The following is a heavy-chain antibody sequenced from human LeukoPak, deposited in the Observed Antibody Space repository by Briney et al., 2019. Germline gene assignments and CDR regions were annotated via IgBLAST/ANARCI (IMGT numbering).Heavy chain of an antibody. D-gene: IGHD2-2*01. CDR2: IIPIFGTA. CDR3: ARDLGTAAIPYYFDY. V-gene: IGHV1-69*01. CDR1: GGTFSSYA. J-gene: IGHJ4*02. Sequence: GSSVKVSCKASGGTFSSYAISWCERPLGQGLEGLGGIIPIFGTANYTQKFQGRVTITADESTSTAYMELSSLRSEDTAVYYCARDLGTAAIPYYFDYWGQGTLVTVSS.